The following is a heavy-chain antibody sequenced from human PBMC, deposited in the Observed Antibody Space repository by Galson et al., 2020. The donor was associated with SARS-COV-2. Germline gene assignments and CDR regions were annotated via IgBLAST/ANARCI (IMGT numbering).Heavy chain of an antibody. CDR2: IYNSGGT. CDR1: GGSVSSSTYY. Sequence: SETLSLTCTVSGGSVSSSTYYWSWIRQPPWKGLEWIGNIYNSGGTNYNPSLKSRVTISLDTSKNQFSLKLSSVSAADTAVYYCARLASYSNSWYYFNYWGQGTLVTGSS. CDR3: ARLASYSNSWYYFNY. D-gene: IGHD6-13*01. V-gene: IGHV4-61*01. J-gene: IGHJ4*02.